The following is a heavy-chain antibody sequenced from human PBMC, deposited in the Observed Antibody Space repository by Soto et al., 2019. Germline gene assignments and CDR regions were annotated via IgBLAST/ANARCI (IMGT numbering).Heavy chain of an antibody. CDR1: GFTFSYYW. CDR2: IHSDGSST. Sequence: PGGSLRLSCAASGFTFSYYWMHWVRQAPGQGLVWVSRIHSDGSSTTYADSVKGRFTISRDNAKNTLYLQMNSLRAEDTAVYYCAGGIAVAGYFNDYYYGMDVWGQGTTVTVSS. V-gene: IGHV3-74*01. D-gene: IGHD6-19*01. CDR3: AGGIAVAGYFNDYYYGMDV. J-gene: IGHJ6*02.